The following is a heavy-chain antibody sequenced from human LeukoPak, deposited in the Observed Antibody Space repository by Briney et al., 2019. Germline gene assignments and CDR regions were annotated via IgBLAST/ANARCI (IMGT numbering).Heavy chain of an antibody. V-gene: IGHV3-30-3*01. Sequence: GGSLRLSCAASGFTFSSYAMHWVRQAPGEGLEWVAVISYDGSNKYYADSVKGRFTISRDNSKNTLYLQMNSLRAEDTAVYYCARVRRYYDSSGYFGDYYYYGMDVWGQGTTVTVSS. CDR3: ARVRRYYDSSGYFGDYYYYGMDV. J-gene: IGHJ6*02. D-gene: IGHD3-22*01. CDR1: GFTFSSYA. CDR2: ISYDGSNK.